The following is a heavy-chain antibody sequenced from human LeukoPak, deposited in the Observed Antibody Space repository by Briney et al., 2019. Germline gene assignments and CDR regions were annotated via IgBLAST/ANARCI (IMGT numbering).Heavy chain of an antibody. V-gene: IGHV4-59*01. CDR1: SGSISSYY. CDR3: ARVKLSYANDLSTFDI. Sequence: SETLSLTCTVPSGSISSYYWSWIRQSPGKGLEWVGFIYYSGNTNYNPSLKSRVTISIDTSKNQFSLKLGSVTAADTAVYYCARVKLSYANDLSTFDIWGQGTMVTVSS. J-gene: IGHJ3*02. CDR2: IYYSGNT. D-gene: IGHD3-16*01.